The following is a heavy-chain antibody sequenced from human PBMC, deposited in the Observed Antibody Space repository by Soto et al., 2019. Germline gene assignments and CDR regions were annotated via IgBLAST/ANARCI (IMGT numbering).Heavy chain of an antibody. CDR3: AKGQNSYGYRDDHFDH. CDR1: GFIVDNDA. J-gene: IGHJ4*02. Sequence: QTGGALSLSCAASGFIVDNDAMAGVRQAAGKGVEWVSGISGSGGSTYYADSVRVRFVISRDHSRNTLYLQMHSLRVEDTAVYYCAKGQNSYGYRDDHFDHWGQGTLVTVS. V-gene: IGHV3-23*01. D-gene: IGHD5-18*01. CDR2: ISGSGGST.